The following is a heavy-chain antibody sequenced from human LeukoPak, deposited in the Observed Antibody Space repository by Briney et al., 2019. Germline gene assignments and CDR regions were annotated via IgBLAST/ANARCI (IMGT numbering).Heavy chain of an antibody. CDR1: GDSVSSNSAA. Sequence: SQTLSLTCAISGDSVSSNSAAWNWIRQSPLRGLEWLGRTYYRSKWYNDYAVSVKSRITINPDTSKNQFSLQLNSVTPEDTAVYYCARELNPAWNYYYYGMDVWGQGTTVTVSS. CDR2: TYYRSKWYN. V-gene: IGHV6-1*01. CDR3: ARELNPAWNYYYYGMDV. D-gene: IGHD1-1*01. J-gene: IGHJ6*02.